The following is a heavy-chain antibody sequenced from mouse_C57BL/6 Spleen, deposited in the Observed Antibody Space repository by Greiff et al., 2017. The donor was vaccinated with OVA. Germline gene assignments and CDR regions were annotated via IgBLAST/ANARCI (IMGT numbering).Heavy chain of an antibody. CDR1: GYTFTSYW. D-gene: IGHD2-4*01. CDR3: ARRGDYDVGYYAMDY. V-gene: IGHV1-55*01. Sequence: VQLQHSGAELVKPGASVKMSCKASGYTFTSYWITWVKQRPGQGLEWIGDIYPGSGSTNYNEKFKSKATLTVDTSSSTAYMQLSSLTSEDSAVYYCARRGDYDVGYYAMDYWGQGTSVTVSS. J-gene: IGHJ4*01. CDR2: IYPGSGST.